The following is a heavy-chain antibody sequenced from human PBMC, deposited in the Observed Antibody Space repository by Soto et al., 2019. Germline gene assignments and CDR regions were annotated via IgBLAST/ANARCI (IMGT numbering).Heavy chain of an antibody. J-gene: IGHJ3*02. CDR2: ISAYNGNT. V-gene: IGHV1-18*01. D-gene: IGHD3-10*01. CDR1: GYTFTSYG. Sequence: ASVKVSCKASGYTFTSYGISWVRQAPGQGLEWMGWISAYNGNTNYAQKLQGRVTMTTDTSTSTAYKELRSLRSDDTAVYYCARDFGAFGEIDAFDIWGQGTMVTVSS. CDR3: ARDFGAFGEIDAFDI.